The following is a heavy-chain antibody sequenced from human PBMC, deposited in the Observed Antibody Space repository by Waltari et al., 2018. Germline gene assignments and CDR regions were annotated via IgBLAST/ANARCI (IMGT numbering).Heavy chain of an antibody. Sequence: QLQLQESGTGLVKHSGTLSLTCAVSGDSVTNSFLWNWVRQPPGKGLDWRGQVHGSGRTNYNPSFASRVTVSLEASTNQFSLKVTSATAADTAIYFCARDRGRGLYLDTWGQGTLVTVS. CDR2: VHGSGRT. D-gene: IGHD2-15*01. CDR3: ARDRGRGLYLDT. V-gene: IGHV4-4*02. CDR1: GDSVTNSFL. J-gene: IGHJ4*02.